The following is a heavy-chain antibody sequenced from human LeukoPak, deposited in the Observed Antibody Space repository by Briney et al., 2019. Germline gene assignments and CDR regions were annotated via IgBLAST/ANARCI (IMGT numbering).Heavy chain of an antibody. CDR2: ISGSGSYT. V-gene: IGHV3-11*06. J-gene: IGHJ4*02. D-gene: IGHD6-13*01. CDR1: GFAFSDYY. Sequence: GGSLRLSCAASGFAFSDYYMTWIRQAPGKGLEWLSYISGSGSYTNYADSVKGRFTTSRDNAKNSLYLQMNSLRAEDTAVYYCARVGSIAAAGTPDYWGQGTLVTVSS. CDR3: ARVGSIAAAGTPDY.